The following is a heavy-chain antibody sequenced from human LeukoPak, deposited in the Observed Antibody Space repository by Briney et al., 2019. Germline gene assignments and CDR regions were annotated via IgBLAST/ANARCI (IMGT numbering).Heavy chain of an antibody. V-gene: IGHV1-8*01. Sequence: ASVKVSCKASGYTFTSYDINWVRQATGQGLEWMGWMNPNSGNTGYAQKFQGRVTMTRNTSISTAYMELSSLRSEDTAVYYCARVGIAARKYYYYYMDVWGKGTMVTVSS. D-gene: IGHD6-6*01. J-gene: IGHJ6*03. CDR3: ARVGIAARKYYYYYMDV. CDR1: GYTFTSYD. CDR2: MNPNSGNT.